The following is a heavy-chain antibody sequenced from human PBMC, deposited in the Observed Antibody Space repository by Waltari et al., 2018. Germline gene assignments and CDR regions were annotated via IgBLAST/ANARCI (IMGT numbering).Heavy chain of an antibody. CDR3: ARQDYGDYGWFDP. J-gene: IGHJ5*02. CDR2: IYYSGVT. Sequence: QVQLQESGPGLVKPSETLSLTCTVSGGPISSYYWSWLRQPPGKGLEWIGYIYYSGVTNYTPSLRGRVTISVDTSKNQFSLKLSSVTAADTAVYYCARQDYGDYGWFDPWGQGTLVTVSS. V-gene: IGHV4-59*01. CDR1: GGPISSYY. D-gene: IGHD4-17*01.